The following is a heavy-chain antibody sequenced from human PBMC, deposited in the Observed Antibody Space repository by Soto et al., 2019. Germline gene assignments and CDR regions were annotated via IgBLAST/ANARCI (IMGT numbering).Heavy chain of an antibody. CDR1: GGSISSGDYY. J-gene: IGHJ4*02. V-gene: IGHV4-30-4*01. CDR2: IYYSGST. CDR3: ARTAAGTVNVDY. D-gene: IGHD6-13*01. Sequence: QVQLQESGPGLVKPSQTLSLTYTVSGGSISSGDYYWSWIRQPPGQGLEWIGYIYYSGSTYYNPSLKGRGTLPVDTYKNQLYVKLSSVTAADAAVYYCARTAAGTVNVDYWGQGTLVTVSS.